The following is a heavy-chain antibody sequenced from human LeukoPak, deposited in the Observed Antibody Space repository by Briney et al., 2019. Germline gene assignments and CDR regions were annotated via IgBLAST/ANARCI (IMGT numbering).Heavy chain of an antibody. Sequence: GGSLRLSCAASGFTFSSYSMNWVRQAPGKGLEWVSSISSSSSYIYYADSVKGRFTISRDNSKNTLYLQMNSLRAEDTAVYYCAKDLYYYDTNPFDYWGQGTLVTVSS. CDR1: GFTFSSYS. J-gene: IGHJ4*02. V-gene: IGHV3-21*04. CDR3: AKDLYYYDTNPFDY. CDR2: ISSSSSYI. D-gene: IGHD3-22*01.